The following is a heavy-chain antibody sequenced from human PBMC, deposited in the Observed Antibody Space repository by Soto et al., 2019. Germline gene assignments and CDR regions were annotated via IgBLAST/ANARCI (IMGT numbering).Heavy chain of an antibody. CDR2: ISDSGTNI. D-gene: IGHD6-19*01. CDR3: AKLLSTGWYDPVFH. J-gene: IGHJ4*02. CDR1: GFTFSDYY. V-gene: IGHV3-11*01. Sequence: QVQLVESGGGSVKTRGSLRLSCAGSGFTFSDYYMSWVRQAAGKGLEWISYISDSGTNIYYADSVTGRFTISRDNAKNSVYLQMASLRAEDTATYFCAKLLSTGWYDPVFHWGQGTLVSVSS.